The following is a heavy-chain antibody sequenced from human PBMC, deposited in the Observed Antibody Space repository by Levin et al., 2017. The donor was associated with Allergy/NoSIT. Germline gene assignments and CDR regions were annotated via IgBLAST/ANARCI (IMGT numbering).Heavy chain of an antibody. D-gene: IGHD4-17*01. CDR3: ARGTGDQPYYWFDP. J-gene: IGHJ5*02. CDR2: ITSSSGHT. V-gene: IGHV3-21*01. CDR1: GFTFSDYS. Sequence: GESLKISCAASGFTFSDYSMCWVRQAPGRGLEWVSCITSSSGHTYYADSVKGRFTISRDNAKNSLFLQMNSLRAEDTAVYYCARGTGDQPYYWFDPWGQGTLVTVSS.